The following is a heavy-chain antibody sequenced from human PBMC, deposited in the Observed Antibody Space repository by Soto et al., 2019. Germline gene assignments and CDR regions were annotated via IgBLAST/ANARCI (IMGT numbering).Heavy chain of an antibody. V-gene: IGHV5-10-1*01. CDR1: GYSFTSYW. J-gene: IGHJ6*02. Sequence: PGESLKISCKGSGYSFTSYWISWVRQMPGKGLEWMGRIDPSDSYTNYSPSFQGHVTISADKSISTAYLQWSSLKASDTAMYYCASQYYYGSCPYYYYAMDVWGQGTTVTVSS. CDR2: IDPSDSYT. D-gene: IGHD3-10*01. CDR3: ASQYYYGSCPYYYYAMDV.